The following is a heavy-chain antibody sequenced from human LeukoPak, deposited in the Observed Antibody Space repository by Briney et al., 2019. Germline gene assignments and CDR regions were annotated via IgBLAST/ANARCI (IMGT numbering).Heavy chain of an antibody. Sequence: GGSLRLSCAASGFTFITYGMHWIRQAPGKGLEWVALIWYDGSYKYYADSVKGRFTISRDNSKNTLYLQMNSLRAEDTAVYYCAREYYDSSDYPRQHYFDYWGQGTLVTVSS. CDR1: GFTFITYG. V-gene: IGHV3-33*01. CDR3: AREYYDSSDYPRQHYFDY. CDR2: IWYDGSYK. D-gene: IGHD3-22*01. J-gene: IGHJ4*02.